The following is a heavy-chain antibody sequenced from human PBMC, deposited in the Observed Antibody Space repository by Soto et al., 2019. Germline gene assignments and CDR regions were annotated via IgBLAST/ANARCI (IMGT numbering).Heavy chain of an antibody. CDR2: IYYSGST. D-gene: IGHD2-15*01. Sequence: PSETLSLTCTVSGGSISSSIYYWVWIRQPPGKGLDWIGSIYYSGSTYYNPSLKSRVTISVDTSKNQFSLKLSSVTAADTAVYYCARHSVYCSGGSCYSFTGYNWFDPWGQGTLVTVSS. CDR3: ARHSVYCSGGSCYSFTGYNWFDP. V-gene: IGHV4-39*01. J-gene: IGHJ5*02. CDR1: GGSISSSIYY.